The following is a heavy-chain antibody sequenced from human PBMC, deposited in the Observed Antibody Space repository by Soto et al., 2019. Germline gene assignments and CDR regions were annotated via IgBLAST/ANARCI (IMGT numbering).Heavy chain of an antibody. CDR1: GFTVSSKY. CDR2: IYMRGST. Sequence: EVQLVESGGGLVQPGESLRLSCAASGFTVSSKYMSWVRQAPGKGLEWVSIIYMRGSTFYADSVKGRFTISRDTSKNTLYLQMDHLTVQDTAMYYCARDSLPGTRTLADHWGQGTLVTVSS. V-gene: IGHV3-66*01. CDR3: ARDSLPGTRTLADH. J-gene: IGHJ4*02. D-gene: IGHD1-26*01.